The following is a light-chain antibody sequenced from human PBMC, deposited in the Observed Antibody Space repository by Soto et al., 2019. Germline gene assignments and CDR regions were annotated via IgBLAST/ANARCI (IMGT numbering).Light chain of an antibody. CDR1: QTISSW. J-gene: IGKJ1*01. CDR2: NAS. V-gene: IGKV1-5*03. Sequence: DILMTQSASTMSGFVGDRLSITCRAIQTISSWWTWYQQKPGKDTKHLIYNASTLKMGVASRFSGSGSRTEFTLTTSSPQPYDFATYYFKHHNSYSEAFGQGTKVDI. CDR3: KHHNSYSEA.